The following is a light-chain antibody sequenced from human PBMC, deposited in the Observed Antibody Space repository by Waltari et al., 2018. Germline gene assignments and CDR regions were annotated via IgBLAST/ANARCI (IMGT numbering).Light chain of an antibody. Sequence: QSALTQPASVSGSPGQSITISCTGTSRDGGSHYVSWYQQHPGKAPKFIIYDVSNRPSGVSVGCSGSQFGDTASLTISGLQAEDEADYYCSSYRSSTTREVVFGGGTKLTVL. V-gene: IGLV2-14*03. CDR1: SRDGGSHY. CDR2: DVS. J-gene: IGLJ2*01. CDR3: SSYRSSTTREVV.